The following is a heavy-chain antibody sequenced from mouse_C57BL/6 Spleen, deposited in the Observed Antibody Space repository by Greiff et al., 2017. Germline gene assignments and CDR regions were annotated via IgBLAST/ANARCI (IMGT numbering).Heavy chain of an antibody. CDR2: IRYSGST. D-gene: IGHD1-1*01. J-gene: IGHJ4*01. Sequence: EVKVVESGPGMVKPSQSLSLTCTVTGYSITSGYDWHWIRHFPGNKLEWMGYIRYSGSTNYHPSLKSRISITHATSKNHFFLKLNSVTTEDTATYDGARANYYGSSRYAVDYWGQGTSVTVSS. V-gene: IGHV3-1*01. CDR1: GYSITSGYD. CDR3: ARANYYGSSRYAVDY.